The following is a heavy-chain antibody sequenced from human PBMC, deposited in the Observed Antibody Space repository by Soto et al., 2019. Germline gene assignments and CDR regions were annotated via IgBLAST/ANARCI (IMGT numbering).Heavy chain of an antibody. D-gene: IGHD4-17*01. CDR3: AKDPIRPYGDYVYYFDY. CDR2: ISGSGGST. J-gene: IGHJ4*02. V-gene: IGHV3-23*01. Sequence: PGGSLRHSCAASGFTFSSYAMSWVRQAPGKGLEWVSAISGSGGSTYYADSVKGRFTISRDNSKNTLYLQMNSLRAEDTAVYYCAKDPIRPYGDYVYYFDYWGQGTLVTVSS. CDR1: GFTFSSYA.